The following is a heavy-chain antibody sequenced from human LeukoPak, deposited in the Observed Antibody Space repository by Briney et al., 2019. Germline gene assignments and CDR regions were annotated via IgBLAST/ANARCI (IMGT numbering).Heavy chain of an antibody. CDR3: ASSYDSSGYSIDY. Sequence: PGGSLRLSCAASGFTVSSNYMSWVRQAPGKGLEWVSVIYSGGSTYYADSVKGRFTISRDNSKSTLYLQMNSLRAEDTAVYYCASSYDSSGYSIDYWGQGTLVTVSS. V-gene: IGHV3-53*01. CDR2: IYSGGST. J-gene: IGHJ4*02. D-gene: IGHD3-22*01. CDR1: GFTVSSNY.